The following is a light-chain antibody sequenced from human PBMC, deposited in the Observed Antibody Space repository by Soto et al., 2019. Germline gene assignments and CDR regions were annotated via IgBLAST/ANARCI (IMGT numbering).Light chain of an antibody. CDR3: QQYYNWPYT. Sequence: EIVMTQSPATLSVSPGERATLSCRASQSVSSNLAWYQQKPGQAPRLLIYGASTRATGIPARFSGSGSGTEYTPTISSRQSEDFAAYYWQQYYNWPYTFGQGTKLEIK. CDR2: GAS. V-gene: IGKV3-15*01. J-gene: IGKJ2*01. CDR1: QSVSSN.